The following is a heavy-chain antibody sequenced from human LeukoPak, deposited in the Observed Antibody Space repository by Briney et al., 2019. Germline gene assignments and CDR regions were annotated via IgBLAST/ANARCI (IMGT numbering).Heavy chain of an antibody. CDR3: TTGNWGPH. D-gene: IGHD7-27*01. Sequence: GGSLRLSCAASGFTFNDAWMNWVRQAPGKGLEWVGRIKRKTDGGTTDYAAPVKGRFTISRDDSKNTLYLQMNSLKTEDTAVYYCTTGNWGPHWGQGTLVTVSS. CDR2: IKRKTDGGTT. CDR1: GFTFNDAW. J-gene: IGHJ4*02. V-gene: IGHV3-15*07.